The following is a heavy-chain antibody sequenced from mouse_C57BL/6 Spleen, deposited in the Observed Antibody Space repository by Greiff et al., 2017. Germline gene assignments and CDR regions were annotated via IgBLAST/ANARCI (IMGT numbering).Heavy chain of an antibody. J-gene: IGHJ2*01. D-gene: IGHD3-2*02. V-gene: IGHV1-55*01. CDR3: AREGFDSSGY. Sequence: VQLQQPGAELVKPGASVTMSCKASGYTFTSYWITWVKQRPGQGLEWIGDIYPGSGSTNYNEKFKSKATLTVDTSSSTAYMQLSSLTAEDSAVYYCAREGFDSSGYWGQGTTLTVSS. CDR1: GYTFTSYW. CDR2: IYPGSGST.